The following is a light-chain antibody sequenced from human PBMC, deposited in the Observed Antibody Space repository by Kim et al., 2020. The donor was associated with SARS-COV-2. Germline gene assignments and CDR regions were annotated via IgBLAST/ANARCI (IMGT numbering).Light chain of an antibody. CDR3: AAWDDSLSGLV. CDR1: SPNIGSNY. V-gene: IGLV1-47*01. J-gene: IGLJ2*01. Sequence: GQRVTVSCSGSSPNIGSNYVYWYQQLPGTAPKLLIYRNNQRRSGVPDRFSGSKSGTSASLAISGLRSEDEADYYCAAWDDSLSGLVFGGGTQLTVL. CDR2: RNN.